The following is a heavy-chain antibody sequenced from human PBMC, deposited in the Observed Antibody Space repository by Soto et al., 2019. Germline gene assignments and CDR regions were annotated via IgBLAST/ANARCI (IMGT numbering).Heavy chain of an antibody. V-gene: IGHV3-15*01. CDR2: IKSKTDGGTT. Sequence: GGSLRLSCAASGFTFSNAWMSWVRQAPGKGLEWVGRIKSKTDGGTTDYAAPVKGRFTISRDDSKNTLYLQMNSLKTEDTAVYYCTTLTTVTNQADAFDIWGQGTMVTVSS. CDR1: GFTFSNAW. D-gene: IGHD4-17*01. J-gene: IGHJ3*02. CDR3: TTLTTVTNQADAFDI.